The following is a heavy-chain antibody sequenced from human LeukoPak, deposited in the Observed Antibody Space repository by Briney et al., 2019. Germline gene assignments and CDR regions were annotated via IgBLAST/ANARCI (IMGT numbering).Heavy chain of an antibody. CDR2: IYYGGST. D-gene: IGHD3-3*01. CDR1: GGSISSSSYY. Sequence: SETLSLTCTVSGGSISSSSYYWGWIRQPPGKGLEWTGSIYYGGSTYYNPSLKSRVTISVDTSKNQFSLKLSSVTAADTAVYYCASLCDFWSGYLPCDYWGQGTLVTVSS. CDR3: ASLCDFWSGYLPCDY. V-gene: IGHV4-39*01. J-gene: IGHJ4*02.